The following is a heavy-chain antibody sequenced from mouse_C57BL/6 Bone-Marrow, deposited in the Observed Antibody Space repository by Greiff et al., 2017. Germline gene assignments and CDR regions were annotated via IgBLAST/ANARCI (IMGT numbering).Heavy chain of an antibody. Sequence: VQLQQSGPGLVQPSQSLSITCTVSGFSLTSYGVHWVRQSPGKGLEWLGVIWSGGSTDYNAAFISRLSISKDNSKSQVFFKMNSLQADDTAIYYCARNVGYYGGRGWDFDVWGTGTTVTVSS. J-gene: IGHJ1*03. D-gene: IGHD1-1*01. CDR3: ARNVGYYGGRGWDFDV. V-gene: IGHV2-2*01. CDR2: IWSGGST. CDR1: GFSLTSYG.